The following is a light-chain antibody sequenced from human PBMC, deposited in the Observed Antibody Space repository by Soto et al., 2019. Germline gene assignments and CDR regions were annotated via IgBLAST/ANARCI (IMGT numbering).Light chain of an antibody. V-gene: IGKV3-15*01. CDR1: QRVSSN. J-gene: IGKJ2*01. CDR2: GAS. CDR3: QQYTNWPLT. Sequence: EIVMTQSPATLSVSPGERATLSCRASQRVSSNLAWYQQKPGQAPRLLIYGASTRATGIPARFSGSGSGTEFTLTISSLQYADFAVYYCQQYTNWPLTFGQGTTLAFK.